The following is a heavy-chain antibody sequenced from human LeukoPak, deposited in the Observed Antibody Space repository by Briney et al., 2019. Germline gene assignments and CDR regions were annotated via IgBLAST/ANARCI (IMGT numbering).Heavy chain of an antibody. J-gene: IGHJ6*03. CDR2: IYYSGST. V-gene: IGHV4-59*01. CDR1: GGSISSYY. CDR3: ARGFSSFLNYMDV. D-gene: IGHD2-2*01. Sequence: SETLSLTCTVSGGSISSYYWSWIRQPPGKGLEWIGYIYYSGSTNYNPSLKSRVTISVDTSKNQFSLKLSSVTAADTAVYYCARGFSSFLNYMDVWGKGTTVTVSS.